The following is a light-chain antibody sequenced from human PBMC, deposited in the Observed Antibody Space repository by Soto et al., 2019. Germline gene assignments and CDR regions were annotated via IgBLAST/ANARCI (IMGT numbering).Light chain of an antibody. V-gene: IGKV3-15*01. J-gene: IGKJ1*01. CDR2: GAS. Sequence: ILLSKSPATLSVCPGSITTHSCGSSQSVSSNLAWYQQKPGQAPRLLIYGASTRATGIPARFSGSGSGTEFTIPISSLQSEDFAVYYCQQYNNWPTWTFGQGTKVDIK. CDR3: QQYNNWPTWT. CDR1: QSVSSN.